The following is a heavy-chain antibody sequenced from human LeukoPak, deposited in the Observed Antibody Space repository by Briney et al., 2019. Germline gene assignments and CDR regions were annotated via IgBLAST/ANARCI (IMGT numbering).Heavy chain of an antibody. CDR3: ARGRSTGYSYYYSYGMDV. J-gene: IGHJ6*02. CDR1: GFSVSSSD. D-gene: IGHD2-2*03. Sequence: GGSLTLSCAASGFSVSSSDMSWVRLTPGKTLEWVSVLYSAGSTNYADTVRGRFSVSRDSSKNTLYLQMHSLTADDTALYYCARGRSTGYSYYYSYGMDVWGQGTTVTVSS. V-gene: IGHV3-66*01. CDR2: LYSAGST.